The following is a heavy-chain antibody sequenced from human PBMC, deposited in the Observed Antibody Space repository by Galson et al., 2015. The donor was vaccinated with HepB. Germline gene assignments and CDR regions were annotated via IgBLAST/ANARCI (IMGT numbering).Heavy chain of an antibody. V-gene: IGHV2-26*01. CDR3: ATNGGSYSPLFDY. D-gene: IGHD1-26*01. CDR1: GFSLSNARMG. J-gene: IGHJ4*02. CDR2: IFSNDEK. Sequence: PALVKPTQTLTLTCTVSGFSLSNARMGVSWIRQPPGKALEWLAHIFSNDEKSYSTSLKSRLTISKDTSKSQVVLTMTNMDPVDTATYYCATNGGSYSPLFDYWGQGTLVTVSS.